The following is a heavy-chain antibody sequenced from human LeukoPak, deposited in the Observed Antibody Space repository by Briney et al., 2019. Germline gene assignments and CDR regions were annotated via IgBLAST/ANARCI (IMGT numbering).Heavy chain of an antibody. CDR1: GGTFSSYA. J-gene: IGHJ4*02. D-gene: IGHD6-13*01. V-gene: IGHV1-2*02. CDR2: INPNSGGT. Sequence: ASVKVSCKASGGTFSSYAISWVRQAPGQGLEWMGWINPNSGGTNYAQKFQGRVTMTRDTSISTAYMELSRLRSDDTAVYYCARVGSAAAGGNFDYWGQGTLVTVSS. CDR3: ARVGSAAAGGNFDY.